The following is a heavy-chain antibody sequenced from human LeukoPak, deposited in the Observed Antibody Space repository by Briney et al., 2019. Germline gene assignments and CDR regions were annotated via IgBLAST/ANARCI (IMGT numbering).Heavy chain of an antibody. V-gene: IGHV4-59*01. CDR3: ARAYTTNWYTLFGY. CDR1: GASISGYY. J-gene: IGHJ4*02. CDR2: IHYTGSA. D-gene: IGHD6-13*01. Sequence: SETLSLTCSVSGASISGYYWSWVRQPPGKGLEWIGFIHYTGSATYNPSLKSRVTMSVDTSKNQFSLRLRSVTAEDTAVYYCARAYTTNWYTLFGYWGQGTLVTVSS.